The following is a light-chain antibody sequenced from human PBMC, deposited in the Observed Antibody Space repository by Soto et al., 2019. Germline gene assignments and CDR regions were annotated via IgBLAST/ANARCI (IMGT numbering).Light chain of an antibody. V-gene: IGKV3-20*01. J-gene: IGKJ5*01. CDR1: QSVSIK. CDR2: GAS. Sequence: EVVMTQSPATLSVSPGERVTLSCRASQSVSIKLAWYQQKPGQAPRIRIYGASSRATGIPDRFSGSGSGTDFTLTISRLEPEDFAVYYCQQYGSSITFGQGTRLEIK. CDR3: QQYGSSIT.